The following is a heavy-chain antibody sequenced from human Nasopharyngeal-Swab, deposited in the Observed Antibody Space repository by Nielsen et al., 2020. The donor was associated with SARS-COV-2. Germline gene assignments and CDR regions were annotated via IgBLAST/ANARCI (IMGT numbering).Heavy chain of an antibody. V-gene: IGHV3-48*04. CDR2: ISSSSSTI. CDR3: ARDVVDCTGGVCYESEFDY. CDR1: GFTFSSYS. Sequence: GESLKISCAASGFTFSSYSMNWVRQAPGKGLEWVSYISSSSSTIYYVDSVKGRFTISRDNAKNSLYLQMNSLRAEDTAVYYCARDVVDCTGGVCYESEFDYWGQGTLVTVSS. D-gene: IGHD2-8*02. J-gene: IGHJ4*02.